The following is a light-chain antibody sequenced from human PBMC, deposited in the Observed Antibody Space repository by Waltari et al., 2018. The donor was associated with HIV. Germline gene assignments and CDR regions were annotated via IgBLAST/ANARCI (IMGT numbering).Light chain of an antibody. CDR2: RNN. CDR1: SSNIGSNY. CDR3: AAWDDSLSGLV. V-gene: IGLV1-47*01. J-gene: IGLJ3*02. Sequence: QSVLTQPPSASGTPGQRVTISCSGSSSNIGSNYVYWYQQLPGTVPKLLIYRNNQRPSGVPDRSSGPKSGTSASLAIRGLRSEDETNYYCAAWDDSLSGLVFGGGTKLTVL.